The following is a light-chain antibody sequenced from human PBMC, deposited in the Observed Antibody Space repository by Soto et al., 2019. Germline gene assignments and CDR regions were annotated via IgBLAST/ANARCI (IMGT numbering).Light chain of an antibody. Sequence: EIVMTQSPATLSVSPGERATLSCRASQSVSSDLAWYQHKPGQAPRLLIYGASTRATGIPARFSGSGSGTDFTLTISSLQSEDVAVYYCQQYYNWPVTFGGGTKVDIK. V-gene: IGKV3-15*01. CDR2: GAS. CDR3: QQYYNWPVT. CDR1: QSVSSD. J-gene: IGKJ4*01.